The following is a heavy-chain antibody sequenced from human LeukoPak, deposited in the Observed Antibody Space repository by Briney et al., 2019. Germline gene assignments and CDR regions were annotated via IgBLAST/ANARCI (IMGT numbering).Heavy chain of an antibody. CDR3: AKSGYNRFDY. J-gene: IGHJ4*02. Sequence: PGGSLRLSCAASGFTFSSSAMSWVRQAPGRGLEWVSSISGSGSGGSTYYADSVKGRFTISRDNSKNTLYLRMNSLIAEDTAVYYCAKSGYNRFDYWGQGTRVTVSS. V-gene: IGHV3-23*01. CDR1: GFTFSSSA. CDR2: ISGSGSGGST. D-gene: IGHD5-24*01.